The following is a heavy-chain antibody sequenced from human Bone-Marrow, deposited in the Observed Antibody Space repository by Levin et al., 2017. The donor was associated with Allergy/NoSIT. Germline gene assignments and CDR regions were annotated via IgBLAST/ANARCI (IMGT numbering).Heavy chain of an antibody. Sequence: GGSLRLSCAASGFTFTDYAMTWVRQSPGKGLEWVATLNDHGGSKYYAGSVKGRFTISRDNSNNTLYLQMNSLRADDTAVYYCAREGFWSGYYPPYYFDHWGQGSLVTVSS. CDR3: AREGFWSGYYPPYYFDH. J-gene: IGHJ4*02. D-gene: IGHD3-3*01. V-gene: IGHV3-23*01. CDR2: LNDHGGSK. CDR1: GFTFTDYA.